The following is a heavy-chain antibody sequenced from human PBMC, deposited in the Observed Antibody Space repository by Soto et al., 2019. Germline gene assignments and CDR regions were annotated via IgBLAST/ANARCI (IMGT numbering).Heavy chain of an antibody. J-gene: IGHJ6*02. CDR1: GFTFSSYA. Sequence: GGSLRLSCSASGFTFSSYAMHWVHQAPGKGLEYVSAISSNGGSTYYADSVKGRFTISRDNSKNTLYLQMSSLRAEDTAVYYCVKGSSYSSSSEPYYYYGMDVWGQGTTVTVSS. CDR3: VKGSSYSSSSEPYYYYGMDV. V-gene: IGHV3-64D*08. CDR2: ISSNGGST. D-gene: IGHD6-6*01.